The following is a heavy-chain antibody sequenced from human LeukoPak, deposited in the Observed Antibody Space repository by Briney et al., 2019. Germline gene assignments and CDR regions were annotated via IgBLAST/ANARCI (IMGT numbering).Heavy chain of an antibody. CDR1: GFTFSTIQ. V-gene: IGHV3-48*03. D-gene: IGHD5-12*01. CDR2: IGGSGSDI. J-gene: IGHJ4*02. Sequence: GGSLRLSCAASGFTFSTIQMTWVRQAPGKGLEWLSYIGGSGSDIYYADSVKGRFTISRDNAKNSLYLQMNSLRAEDTAVYYCARWGHIDYDSFPTKFDYWGQGTLVTVSS. CDR3: ARWGHIDYDSFPTKFDY.